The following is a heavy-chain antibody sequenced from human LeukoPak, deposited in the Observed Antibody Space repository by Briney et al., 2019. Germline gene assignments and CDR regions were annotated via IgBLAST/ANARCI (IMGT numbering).Heavy chain of an antibody. CDR2: ISGSGIST. CDR1: GFTFSDYG. V-gene: IGHV3-23*01. Sequence: GGSLRLSCAAAGFTFSDYGMNWVRQAPGKGLEWVSGISGSGISTYYADSVKGRFTISRDNSKNTLYLQMNSLRVEDTAVYYCTTRRWAQEMPIIPYYFNYWRQGTLVTVSS. D-gene: IGHD5-24*01. CDR3: TTRRWAQEMPIIPYYFNY. J-gene: IGHJ4*02.